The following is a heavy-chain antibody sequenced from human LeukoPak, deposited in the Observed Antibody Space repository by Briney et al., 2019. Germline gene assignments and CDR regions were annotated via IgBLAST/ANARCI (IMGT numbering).Heavy chain of an antibody. CDR1: GYTFTGYY. V-gene: IGHV1-2*02. CDR2: INLHSGGT. D-gene: IGHD3-9*01. J-gene: IGHJ4*02. Sequence: ASVKVSCKASGYTFTGYYMHWVRQSPGQGLEWMGWINLHSGGTNYAQKFQGRVTMTRDTSISTAYMELSRLRSDDTAVYYCARGVYDILTAYYYWGQGTLVTVSS. CDR3: ARGVYDILTAYYY.